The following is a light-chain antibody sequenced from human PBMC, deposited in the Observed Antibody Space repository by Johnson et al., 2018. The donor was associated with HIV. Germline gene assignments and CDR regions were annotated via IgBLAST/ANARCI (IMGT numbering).Light chain of an antibody. CDR2: DNN. CDR3: GTWDSSLSVV. Sequence: QSVLTQPPSVSAAPGQKVTISCSGSSSNIGNNYVSWYQQLPGTAPKLLIYDNNNRPSGIPDRFSASKSGTSATLGITGLQTGDEADYYCGTWDSSLSVVFGTGTKVTVL. CDR1: SSNIGNNY. V-gene: IGLV1-51*01. J-gene: IGLJ1*01.